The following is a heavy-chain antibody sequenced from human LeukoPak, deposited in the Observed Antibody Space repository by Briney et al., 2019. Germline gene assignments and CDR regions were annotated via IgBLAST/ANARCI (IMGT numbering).Heavy chain of an antibody. J-gene: IGHJ4*02. CDR1: GFTFSSYS. D-gene: IGHD3-16*02. V-gene: IGHV3-48*01. CDR3: VPLYHGGVAY. Sequence: AGGSLRLSCAASGFTFSSYSMNWVRQAPGKGLEWVSYISSSSTIYYADSVKGRFTISRDNSKNTLYLQVRSLRAEDTAVYYCVPLYHGGVAYWGQGTLVTVSS. CDR2: ISSSSTI.